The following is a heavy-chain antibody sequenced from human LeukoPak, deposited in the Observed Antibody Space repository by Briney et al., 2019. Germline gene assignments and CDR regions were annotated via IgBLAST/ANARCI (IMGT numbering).Heavy chain of an antibody. CDR3: ARDLYRDWSDY. CDR1: GYTFTNNF. J-gene: IGHJ4*02. V-gene: IGHV1-46*01. D-gene: IGHD4-17*01. Sequence: ASVKVSCKASGYTFTNNFMHWVQQAPGQGLEWIGIINPSGDNTWYAQKFQGRVTMTRDMATSTDYLEVSSLRSEDTAVYYCARDLYRDWSDYWGQGTLVTVSS. CDR2: INPSGDNT.